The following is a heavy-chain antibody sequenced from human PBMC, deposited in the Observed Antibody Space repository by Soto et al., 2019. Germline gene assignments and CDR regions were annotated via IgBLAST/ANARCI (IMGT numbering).Heavy chain of an antibody. CDR3: VSYNAASGTYYFDD. D-gene: IGHD6-13*01. CDR2: INHRGSA. Sequence: PSETLSLTCAVSGASVSSTYWWSWVRQPPGKGPEWIGEINHRGSANYNPSLKSRVTMSLDISKSQFSLRLTSVTAADTAVYFCVSYNAASGTYYFDDWGRGDLVPVYS. J-gene: IGHJ4*02. V-gene: IGHV4-4*02. CDR1: GASVSSTYW.